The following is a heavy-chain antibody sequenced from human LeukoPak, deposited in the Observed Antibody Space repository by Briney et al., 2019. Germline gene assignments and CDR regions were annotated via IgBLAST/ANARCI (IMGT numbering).Heavy chain of an antibody. CDR1: GFTFSSYG. V-gene: IGHV3-30*02. CDR3: AKDQLWFGELLLGYFDL. J-gene: IGHJ2*01. Sequence: GGSLRLSCAASGFTFSSYGMHWVRQAPGKGLEWVAVIWYDGSNKYYADSAKGRFTISRDNSKNTLYLQMNSLRAEDTAVYYCAKDQLWFGELLLGYFDLWGRGTLVTVSS. D-gene: IGHD3-10*01. CDR2: IWYDGSNK.